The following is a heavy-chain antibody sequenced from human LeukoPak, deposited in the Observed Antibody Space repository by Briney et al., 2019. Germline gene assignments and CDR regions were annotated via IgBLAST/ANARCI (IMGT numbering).Heavy chain of an antibody. D-gene: IGHD6-13*01. J-gene: IGHJ4*02. CDR2: INHSGST. Sequence: PSETLSLTCAVYGGSYSGYYWSWIPQPPGKGLEWIGEINHSGSTNYNPSLKSRVTISVDTSKNQFSLKLSSVTAADTAVYYCQGYSSSWYRRRAPREGYFDYWGQGTLVTVSS. CDR1: GGSYSGYY. V-gene: IGHV4-34*01. CDR3: QGYSSSWYRRRAPREGYFDY.